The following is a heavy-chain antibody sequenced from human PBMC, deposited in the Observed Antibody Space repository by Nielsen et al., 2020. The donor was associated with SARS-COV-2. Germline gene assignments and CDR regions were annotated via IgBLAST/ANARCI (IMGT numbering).Heavy chain of an antibody. CDR1: GFTFSRHA. CDR2: IGAGGDNI. D-gene: IGHD5/OR15-5a*01. J-gene: IGHJ4*02. CDR3: ARDNTVSTTIDY. V-gene: IGHV3-23*01. Sequence: GVLKISCVASGFTFSRHAMNWVRRAPGKGLEWVSIIGAGGDNIYYADSVKGRFTISRDNSKNTVYLQMNSLRAEDTAVYYCARDNTVSTTIDYWGQGTLVTVSS.